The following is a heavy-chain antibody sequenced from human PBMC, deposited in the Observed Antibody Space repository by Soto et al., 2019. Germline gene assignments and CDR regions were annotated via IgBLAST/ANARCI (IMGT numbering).Heavy chain of an antibody. Sequence: PSETLSLTCTVSGGSISSYYWSWIRQPPGKGLEWIGYIYYSGSTNYNPSLKSRVTISVDTSKNQFSLKLSSVTAADTAVYYCARERQLVYYYYYMDVWGKGATLTVSS. V-gene: IGHV4-59*12. CDR1: GGSISSYY. D-gene: IGHD6-6*01. CDR2: IYYSGST. J-gene: IGHJ6*03. CDR3: ARERQLVYYYYYMDV.